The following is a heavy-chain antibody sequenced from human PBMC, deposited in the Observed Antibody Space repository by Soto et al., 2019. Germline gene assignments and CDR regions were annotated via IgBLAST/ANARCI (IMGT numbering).Heavy chain of an antibody. CDR3: ARTSGHGGYSGYAWPDY. CDR2: ISSSSSTI. V-gene: IGHV3-48*02. Sequence: VGSLRLSCAASGFTFSSYSMNWVRQAPGKGLEWVSYISSSSSTIYYADSVKGRFTISRDNAKNSLYLQMNSLRDEDTAVYYCARTSGHGGYSGYAWPDYWGQGTLVTVSS. CDR1: GFTFSSYS. D-gene: IGHD5-12*01. J-gene: IGHJ4*02.